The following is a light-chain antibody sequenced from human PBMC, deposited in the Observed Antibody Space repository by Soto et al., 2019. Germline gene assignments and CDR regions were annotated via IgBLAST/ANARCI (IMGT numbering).Light chain of an antibody. V-gene: IGLV2-14*03. Sequence: QSALTQPASVSGSPGQSITISCTGTSSDVGGYKYVSWDQHHPGKAPKLMIYDVNSRPTGVSNRFSGATSGNTAPLTISGIQAEDEADYYCSSYTSSSPRVFGGGTKLTVL. CDR3: SSYTSSSPRV. CDR2: DVN. J-gene: IGLJ2*01. CDR1: SSDVGGYKY.